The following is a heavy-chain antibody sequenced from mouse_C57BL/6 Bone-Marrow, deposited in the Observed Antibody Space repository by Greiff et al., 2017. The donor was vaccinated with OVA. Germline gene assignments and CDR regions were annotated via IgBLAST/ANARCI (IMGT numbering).Heavy chain of an antibody. CDR2: INPSNGGT. CDR1: GYTFTSYW. CDR3: AKGLRVGYDGGYYAMDY. D-gene: IGHD2-2*01. Sequence: QVHVKQPGTELVKPGASVKLSCKASGYTFTSYWMHWVKQRPGQGLEWIGNINPSNGGTNYNEKFKSKATLTVDKSSSTAYMQLSSLTSEDSAVYYCAKGLRVGYDGGYYAMDYWGQGTSVTVSS. J-gene: IGHJ4*01. V-gene: IGHV1-53*01.